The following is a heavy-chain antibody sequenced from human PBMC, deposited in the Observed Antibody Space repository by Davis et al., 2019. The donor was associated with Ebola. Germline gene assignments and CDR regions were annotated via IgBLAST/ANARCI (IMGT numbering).Heavy chain of an antibody. CDR3: AKETRGGAQDQ. V-gene: IGHV4-61*03. CDR2: IYSSGDI. Sequence: PSETLSLTCAVSGGAVSSGAYFWAWIRQPPGKGLEWTGYIYSSGDIHLSPSLKSRVTIFRDTFKNHFSVALTSVTAADTAIYYCAKETRGGAQDQWGQGTLVTVSS. D-gene: IGHD2-21*01. J-gene: IGHJ4*02. CDR1: GGAVSSGAYF.